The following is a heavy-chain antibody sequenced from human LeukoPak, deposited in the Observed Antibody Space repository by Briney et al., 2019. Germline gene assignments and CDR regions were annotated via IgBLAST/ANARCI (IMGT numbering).Heavy chain of an antibody. J-gene: IGHJ3*02. CDR3: ARSHDIVVVPAALEYSAFDI. D-gene: IGHD2-2*01. V-gene: IGHV1-69*05. Sequence: SVKVSCKASGYTFTSYGISWVRQAPGQGLEWMGGIIPIFGTANYAQKFQGRVTITTDESTSTAYMELSSLRSEDTAVYYCARSHDIVVVPAALEYSAFDIWGQGTMVTVSS. CDR1: GYTFTSYG. CDR2: IIPIFGTA.